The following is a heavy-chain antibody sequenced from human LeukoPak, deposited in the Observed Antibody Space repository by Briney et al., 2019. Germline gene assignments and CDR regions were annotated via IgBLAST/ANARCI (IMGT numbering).Heavy chain of an antibody. CDR1: GGSFNTYS. Sequence: SETLSLTCGVYGGSFNTYSWSWIRQPPGKGLEWIGEINHNGRTNYNPSLKSRVTISVDSSMNQFSLKVTSVTAADTAVYYCARWTPRTEMKGLNYYYGMDVWGKGRTVTVSS. CDR3: ARWTPRTEMKGLNYYYGMDV. J-gene: IGHJ6*04. CDR2: INHNGRT. V-gene: IGHV4-34*01. D-gene: IGHD3/OR15-3a*01.